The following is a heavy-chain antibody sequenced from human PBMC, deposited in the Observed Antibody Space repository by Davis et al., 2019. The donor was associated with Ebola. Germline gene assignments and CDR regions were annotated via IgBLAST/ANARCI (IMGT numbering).Heavy chain of an antibody. D-gene: IGHD3-3*01. J-gene: IGHJ6*02. CDR1: GFTFRSYA. CDR3: ARNYDFWSGLVSYGMDV. CDR2: ISYDGSNK. Sequence: GGSLRLSCAASGFTFRSYAMHWVRQAPGKGLEWVAAISYDGSNKYYADSVKGRFTISRDNSKNTLYLQMNSLRAEDTAVYYCARNYDFWSGLVSYGMDVWGQGTTVTVSS. V-gene: IGHV3-30-3*01.